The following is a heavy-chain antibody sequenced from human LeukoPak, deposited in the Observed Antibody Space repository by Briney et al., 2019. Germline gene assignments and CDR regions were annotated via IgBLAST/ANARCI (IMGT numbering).Heavy chain of an antibody. V-gene: IGHV3-23*03. CDR1: GFTFSSYG. CDR3: ASSEWELPSFDY. Sequence: GGSLRLSCAASGFTFSSYGMSWVRQAPGKGLEWVSVIYSGGSTYYADSVKGRFTISRDNAKDSLYLQMNSLRAEDTAVYYCASSEWELPSFDYWGQGTLVTVSS. D-gene: IGHD1-26*01. CDR2: IYSGGST. J-gene: IGHJ4*02.